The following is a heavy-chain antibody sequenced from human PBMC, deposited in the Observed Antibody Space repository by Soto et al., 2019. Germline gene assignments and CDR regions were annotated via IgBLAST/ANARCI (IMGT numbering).Heavy chain of an antibody. V-gene: IGHV4-34*01. J-gene: IGHJ5*02. Sequence: QVQLQQWGAGLLKPSETLSLTCAVYGGSFSGYYWSWIRQPPGKGLEWIGEINHSGSTNYNPSLKSRVTISVDTSKNQFSLKLSSVTAADTAGYYWARAQSPDCSSTSCSANWFDPWGQGTLVTVSS. D-gene: IGHD2-2*01. CDR1: GGSFSGYY. CDR2: INHSGST. CDR3: ARAQSPDCSSTSCSANWFDP.